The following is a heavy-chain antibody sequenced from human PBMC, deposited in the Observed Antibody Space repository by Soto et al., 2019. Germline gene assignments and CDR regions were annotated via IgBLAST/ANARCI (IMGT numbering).Heavy chain of an antibody. Sequence: QVQLQESGPGLVRPSQTLSLTCSVSGAAVSSPDDSWTWIRQRPGQGLEWIGHFSYTGTTYYSPDLRSRVSISIVKSRKLFSLKLTSVTAADTAVYYCARDGSTDGECPGEDHYFDYWGQGTLVTVS. CDR1: GAAVSSPDDS. J-gene: IGHJ4*02. V-gene: IGHV4-31*03. CDR3: ARDGSTDGECPGEDHYFDY. CDR2: FSYTGTT. D-gene: IGHD2-2*03.